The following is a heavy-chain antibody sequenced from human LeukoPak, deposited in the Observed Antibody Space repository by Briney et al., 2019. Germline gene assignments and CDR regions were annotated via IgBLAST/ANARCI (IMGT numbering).Heavy chain of an antibody. CDR3: ARDPVLLWFGELPNYYYGMDV. Sequence: SQTLSLTCALSGDSVSSNSAAWNWIRQSPSRGLEWLGRTYYRSKWYNDYAVSVKSRITINPDTSKNPFSLQLNSVTPEDTAVYYCARDPVLLWFGELPNYYYGMDVWGKGTTVTVSS. CDR1: GDSVSSNSAA. D-gene: IGHD3-10*01. V-gene: IGHV6-1*01. CDR2: TYYRSKWYN. J-gene: IGHJ6*04.